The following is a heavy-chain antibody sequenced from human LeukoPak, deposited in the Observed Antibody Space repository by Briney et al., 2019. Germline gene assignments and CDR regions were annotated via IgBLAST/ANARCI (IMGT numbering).Heavy chain of an antibody. J-gene: IGHJ4*02. D-gene: IGHD1-26*01. CDR1: GFTFSSYG. CDR3: VRGDSGSYPHYFEN. CDR2: ISSTSSFI. V-gene: IGHV3-48*01. Sequence: GGSLRLSCAASGFTFSSYGMNWVRQAPGKGLEWISYISSTSSFIYYADSVKGRFTISRDNAKKSLYLQMNGLRAEDTAVFYCVRGDSGSYPHYFENWGQGALVTVSS.